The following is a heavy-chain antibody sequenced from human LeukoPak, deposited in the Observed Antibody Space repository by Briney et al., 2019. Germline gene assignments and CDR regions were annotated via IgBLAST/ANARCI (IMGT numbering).Heavy chain of an antibody. CDR1: GASISSGIYY. CDR3: ARSRGTIYRADEYDI. Sequence: SQTLSLTCTVSGASISSGIYYWTWIRHHAGQGLEWIGYIYSSGFTHYNPSLRSRVTMSIDTTNNQFSLRMTSVTVADTATYYCARSRGTIYRADEYDIWGQGTMVTVSS. J-gene: IGHJ3*02. CDR2: IYSSGFT. D-gene: IGHD3-16*02. V-gene: IGHV4-31*03.